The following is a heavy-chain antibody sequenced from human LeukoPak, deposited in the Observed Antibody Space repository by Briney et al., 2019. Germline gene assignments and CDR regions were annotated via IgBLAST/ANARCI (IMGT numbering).Heavy chain of an antibody. CDR2: ISAYNGNT. Sequence: ASVKVSCKASGYTFTSYGISWVRQAPGQGLEWMGWISAYNGNTNYAQKLQGRVTMTTDTSTSTAYMELRSLRSDDTAVYYCAXXXXXXXINPYCTNGVCYFDYWGQGTLVTVSS. CDR3: AXXXXXXXINPYCTNGVCYFDY. V-gene: IGHV1-18*01. D-gene: IGHD2-8*01. J-gene: IGHJ4*02. CDR1: GYTFTSYG.